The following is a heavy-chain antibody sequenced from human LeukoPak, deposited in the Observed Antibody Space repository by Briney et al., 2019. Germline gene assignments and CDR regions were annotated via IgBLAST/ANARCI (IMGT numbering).Heavy chain of an antibody. D-gene: IGHD3-22*01. V-gene: IGHV3-48*01. CDR3: AKGRYDSSGYNWFDP. CDR2: ISSSSSTT. Sequence: GGSLRLSCAASGFTFSSYSMNWVRQAPGKGLEWVSYISSSSSTTYYADSVKGRFTISRDNSKNTLYLQMNSLRAEDTAVYYCAKGRYDSSGYNWFDPWGQGTLVTVSS. J-gene: IGHJ5*02. CDR1: GFTFSSYS.